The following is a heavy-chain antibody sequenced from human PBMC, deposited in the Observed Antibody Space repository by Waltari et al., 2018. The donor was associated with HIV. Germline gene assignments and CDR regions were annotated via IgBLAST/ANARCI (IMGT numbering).Heavy chain of an antibody. CDR1: GYSFTSYW. CDR2: IYPDDSET. J-gene: IGHJ4*02. D-gene: IGHD2-15*01. V-gene: IGHV5-51*01. CDR3: ARTYCSGGGCYSELDF. Sequence: EVQLVQSGAEVKKPGESLQISCKGSGYSFTSYWLNWVRQMPGKCLEWMGIIYPDDSETRYSPSFQGQVTISADKSINTAYLQWSSLKASDTAMYYCARTYCSGGGCYSELDFWGQGTLVTVSS.